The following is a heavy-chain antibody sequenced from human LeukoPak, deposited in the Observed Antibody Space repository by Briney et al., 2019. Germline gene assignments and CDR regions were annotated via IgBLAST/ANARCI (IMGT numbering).Heavy chain of an antibody. J-gene: IGHJ3*02. CDR3: ARGGAFDI. CDR2: IYSGGST. Sequence: ETLSLTCTVSGDSISSSTDYWDWIRQPPGKGLEWVSVIYSGGSTYYADSVKGRFTISRDNSKNTLYLQMNSLRAEDTAVYYCARGGAFDIWGQGTMVTVSS. V-gene: IGHV3-66*02. CDR1: GDSISSSTDY.